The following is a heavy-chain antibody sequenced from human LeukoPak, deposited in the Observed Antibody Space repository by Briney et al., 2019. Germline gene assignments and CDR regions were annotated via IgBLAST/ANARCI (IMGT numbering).Heavy chain of an antibody. D-gene: IGHD1-26*01. V-gene: IGHV3-21*04. CDR1: GFTFSSYT. CDR3: ARTGGSQGGNY. CDR2: ISSSSSYI. Sequence: WGSLRLSCAASGFTFSSYTMNWVRQAPGKGLEWVSSISSSSSYIYYADSVKGRFTISRDNSKNTLYLQMNSLRAEDTAVYYCARTGGSQGGNYWGQGTLVTVSS. J-gene: IGHJ4*02.